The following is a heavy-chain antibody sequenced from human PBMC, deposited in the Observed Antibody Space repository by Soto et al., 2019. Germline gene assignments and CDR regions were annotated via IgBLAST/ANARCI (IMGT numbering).Heavy chain of an antibody. V-gene: IGHV1-18*04. CDR1: GYTFTSYG. CDR2: ISAYNGNT. Sequence: ASVKVSCKTSGYTFTSYGISWVRQAPGQGLEWMGWISAYNGNTNYAQKLQGRVTMTTDTSTSTAYMELRSLRSDDTAVYYCARERFGELLGSWFDPWGQGTLVTVSS. D-gene: IGHD3-10*01. J-gene: IGHJ5*02. CDR3: ARERFGELLGSWFDP.